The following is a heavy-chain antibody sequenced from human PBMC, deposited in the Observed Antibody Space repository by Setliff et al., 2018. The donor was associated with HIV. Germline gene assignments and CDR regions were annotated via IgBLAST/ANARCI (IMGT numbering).Heavy chain of an antibody. CDR3: ERVAHRLSGGIDY. CDR2: IYYNGYT. D-gene: IGHD2-15*01. J-gene: IGHJ4*02. V-gene: IGHV4-59*01. CDR1: GGSISNYY. Sequence: SETLSLTCTVSGGSISNYYWNWIRQPPGKGLEWIGYIYYNGYTNYTPSLKSRVTISLDTSTSTVYMELHWLTSDDTAVYYCERVAHRLSGGIDYRGQGTQVTVSS.